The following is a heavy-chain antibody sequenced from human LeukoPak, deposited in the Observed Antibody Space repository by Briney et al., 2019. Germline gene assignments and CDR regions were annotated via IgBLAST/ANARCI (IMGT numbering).Heavy chain of an antibody. CDR2: IIPIFGIA. D-gene: IGHD5-18*01. Sequence: ASVKVSCKASGGTFSSYAISWVRQAPGQGLEWMGRIIPIFGIANYAQKFQGRVTITADKSTSTAYMELSSLRSEDTAVCYCARVVTPHDAFDIWGQGTMVTVSS. J-gene: IGHJ3*02. V-gene: IGHV1-69*04. CDR1: GGTFSSYA. CDR3: ARVVTPHDAFDI.